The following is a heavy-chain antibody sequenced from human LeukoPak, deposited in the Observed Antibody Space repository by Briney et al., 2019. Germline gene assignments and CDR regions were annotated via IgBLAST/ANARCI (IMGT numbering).Heavy chain of an antibody. Sequence: ASVKVSCKVSGYTLTELSMHWVRQAPGKGLEWVGGFDPEDGETIYAQKFQGRVTMTEDTSTDTAYMELSSLRSEDTAVYYCATVEHRSSSSQISFDYWGQGTLVTVSS. CDR2: FDPEDGET. CDR3: ATVEHRSSSSQISFDY. D-gene: IGHD6-6*01. V-gene: IGHV1-24*01. CDR1: GYTLTELS. J-gene: IGHJ4*02.